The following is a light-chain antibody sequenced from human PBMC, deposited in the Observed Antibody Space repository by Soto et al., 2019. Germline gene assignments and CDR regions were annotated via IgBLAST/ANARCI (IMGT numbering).Light chain of an antibody. CDR2: AAS. V-gene: IGKV1-39*01. J-gene: IGKJ1*01. CDR3: QQSYSSPPT. CDR1: QSISNH. Sequence: DMGLTQSPACLSASVGDRVIITCRASQSISNHLNWYQQKPGKAPKLLIFAASSLQSGVPSRFSGSRSGPDFTLTISSLQPEDFATYYCQQSYSSPPTFGQVTKVDI.